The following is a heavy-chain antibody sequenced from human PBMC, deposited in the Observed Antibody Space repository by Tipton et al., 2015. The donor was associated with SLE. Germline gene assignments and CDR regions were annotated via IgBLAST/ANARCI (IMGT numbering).Heavy chain of an antibody. Sequence: LRLSCTVSGGSISSYYWSWIRQPPGKGLEWIGYIYYSGSTNYNPSLKSRVTISVDTSKNQFSLKLSSVTAADTAVYYCARTDIVVVPAAGWFDPWGQGTLVTVSS. CDR2: IYYSGST. CDR3: ARTDIVVVPAAGWFDP. V-gene: IGHV4-59*01. CDR1: GGSISSYY. D-gene: IGHD2-2*01. J-gene: IGHJ5*02.